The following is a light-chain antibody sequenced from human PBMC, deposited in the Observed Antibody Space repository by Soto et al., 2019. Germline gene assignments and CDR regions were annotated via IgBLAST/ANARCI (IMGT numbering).Light chain of an antibody. V-gene: IGLV1-47*01. J-gene: IGLJ1*01. CDR2: RND. Sequence: QSALTQPPSVSGTPGQRVTFSCSGSISNIGNNYVYWFQQLPGTAPKVLSNRNDQRPSGVPDRFSGSKSGTSASLAISGLRSEDEAEYYCAAWDDTVRSYVFGTGTKLTVL. CDR3: AAWDDTVRSYV. CDR1: ISNIGNNY.